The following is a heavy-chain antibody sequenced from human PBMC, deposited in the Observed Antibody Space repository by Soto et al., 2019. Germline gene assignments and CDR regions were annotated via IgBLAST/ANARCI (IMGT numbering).Heavy chain of an antibody. D-gene: IGHD5-18*01. CDR1: GFTFSSYS. J-gene: IGHJ6*03. CDR3: ARRTGYSYGSHYYYYMDV. CDR2: ISSSSSYI. Sequence: GGSLRLSCAASGFTFSSYSMNWVRQAPGKGLEWVSSISSSSSYIYYADSVKGRFTISRDNAKNSLYLQMNSLRAEDTAVYYCARRTGYSYGSHYYYYMDVWGKGTTVTVSS. V-gene: IGHV3-21*01.